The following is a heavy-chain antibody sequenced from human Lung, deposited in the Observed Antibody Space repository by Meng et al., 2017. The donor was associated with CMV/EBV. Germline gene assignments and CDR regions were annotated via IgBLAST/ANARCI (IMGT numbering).Heavy chain of an antibody. J-gene: IGHJ6*02. CDR1: GFTFSSYW. D-gene: IGHD3-3*01. CDR3: ARDKVRYYDFWSGYGVMDV. Sequence: GGSLRLXXAASGFTFSSYWMHWVRQAPGKGLVWVSRINSDGSSTSYADSVKGRFTISRDNAKNTLYLQMNSLRAEDTAVYYCARDKVRYYDFWSGYGVMDVWGQGXTVTVSS. V-gene: IGHV3-74*01. CDR2: INSDGSST.